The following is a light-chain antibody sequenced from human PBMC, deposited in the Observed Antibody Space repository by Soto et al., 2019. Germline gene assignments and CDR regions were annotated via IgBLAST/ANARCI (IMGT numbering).Light chain of an antibody. CDR3: CSYAGSNTWV. J-gene: IGLJ3*02. CDR2: DVT. V-gene: IGLV2-23*02. CDR1: SSDVGSYNL. Sequence: QSVLTQPASVSGSPGQSITISCTGTSSDVGSYNLVSWYQQHPGKAPKLMIYDVTKRPSGVSNRFSGSKSDNTASLTISGIQAEDEADYYCCSYAGSNTWVFGGGTKLTVL.